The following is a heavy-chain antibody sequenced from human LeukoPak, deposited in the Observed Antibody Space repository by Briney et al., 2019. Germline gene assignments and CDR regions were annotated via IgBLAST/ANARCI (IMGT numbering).Heavy chain of an antibody. CDR1: GYTFTGYY. J-gene: IGHJ3*02. Sequence: ASVKVSCKASGYTFTGYYMHWVRQAPGQGLEWVGWINPNSGGTNYAQKFQSRVTMTRDTSISTAYMELSRLRSDDTAVYYCARQATPLAAFDIWGQETLVTVSS. CDR2: INPNSGGT. V-gene: IGHV1-2*02. D-gene: IGHD5-12*01. CDR3: ARQATPLAAFDI.